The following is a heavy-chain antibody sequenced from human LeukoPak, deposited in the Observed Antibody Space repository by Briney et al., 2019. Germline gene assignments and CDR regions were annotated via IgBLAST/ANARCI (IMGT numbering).Heavy chain of an antibody. Sequence: SQTLSLTCAISGDSVSSNSAAWIWIRQSPSRGLEWLGRTYYRSKWYKAYAESVKSRITINPDTSKNQFSLQLNSVTPEDTAMYYCTGVYYDVLTCYYNVIDCWGQGTLVTVSS. J-gene: IGHJ4*02. CDR3: TGVYYDVLTCYYNVIDC. D-gene: IGHD3-9*01. V-gene: IGHV6-1*01. CDR2: TYYRSKWYK. CDR1: GDSVSSNSAA.